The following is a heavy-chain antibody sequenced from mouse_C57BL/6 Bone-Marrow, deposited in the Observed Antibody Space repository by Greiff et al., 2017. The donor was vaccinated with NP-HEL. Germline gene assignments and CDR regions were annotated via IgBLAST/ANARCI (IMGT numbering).Heavy chain of an antibody. CDR2: IWGVGST. D-gene: IGHD1-1*01. V-gene: IGHV2-6*01. CDR1: GFSLTSYG. J-gene: IGHJ4*01. Sequence: VKLVESGPGLVAPSQSLSITCTVSGFSLTSYGVDWVRQSPGKGLEWLGVIWGVGSTNYNSALKSRLSISKDKSKSQVFLKMNSLQTDDTAMYYCARDYYGSSLYAMDYWGQGTSVTVSS. CDR3: ARDYYGSSLYAMDY.